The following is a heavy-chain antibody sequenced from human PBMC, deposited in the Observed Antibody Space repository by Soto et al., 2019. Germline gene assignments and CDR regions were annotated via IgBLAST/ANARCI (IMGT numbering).Heavy chain of an antibody. CDR2: ISGAGNSA. Sequence: EVQLMESGGGLVQPGGSLRLSCAASGFTFSDYAMSWVRQAPGKGLEWVSAISGAGNSASHASSVQGRFVISRDNSKNTLFLQVNSLGAEDTAAYYCAKNDCAYTTCQLIGQWGQGTLVTVSS. D-gene: IGHD3-16*01. CDR3: AKNDCAYTTCQLIGQ. V-gene: IGHV3-23*01. J-gene: IGHJ4*02. CDR1: GFTFSDYA.